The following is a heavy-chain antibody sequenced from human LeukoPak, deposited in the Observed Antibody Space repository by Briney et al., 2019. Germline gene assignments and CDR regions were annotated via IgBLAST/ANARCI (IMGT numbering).Heavy chain of an antibody. CDR2: IYTRGST. CDR3: ARESRRSYCNEY. V-gene: IGHV4-4*07. D-gene: IGHD3-10*01. Sequence: PSETLSLTCTVSGGSISSDYWSWIRQPAGKGLEWIGRIYTRGSTHYNPSLKSRVTMSVDTSKNQFSLKLSSVTAADTAVYYCARESRRSYCNEYWGQGTLVTVSS. J-gene: IGHJ4*02. CDR1: GGSISSDY.